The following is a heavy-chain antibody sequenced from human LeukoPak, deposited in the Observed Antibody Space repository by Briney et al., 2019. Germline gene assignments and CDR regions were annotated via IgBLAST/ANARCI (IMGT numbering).Heavy chain of an antibody. CDR2: THYSGGT. CDR1: GGSISSDDYY. J-gene: IGHJ3*02. V-gene: IGHV4-30-4*01. Sequence: PSQTLSLTCTVSGGSISSDDYYWIWIRQPPGKGLEWIGYTHYSGGTYYNPSLQSRVTISIDTSKNQFSLKLSSVTAADTAVYYCASRSLAVAGTDDAFDIRGQGTMVTVSS. CDR3: ASRSLAVAGTDDAFDI. D-gene: IGHD6-19*01.